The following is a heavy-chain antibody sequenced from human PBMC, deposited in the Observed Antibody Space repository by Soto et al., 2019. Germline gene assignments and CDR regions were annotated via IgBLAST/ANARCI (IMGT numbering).Heavy chain of an antibody. D-gene: IGHD2-15*01. CDR3: ARVDCSGGSCYSSFYYYGMDV. CDR1: GGSISSGDYY. J-gene: IGHJ6*02. CDR2: IYYTGST. V-gene: IGHV4-30-4*01. Sequence: QVQLRESGPGLVKPSQTLSLTCSVSGGSISSGDYYWSWIRQPPGKGLEWIGFIYYTGSTYYNPSFKSRVTISVDTSKNQFSLKLSSVTAADTAVYFCARVDCSGGSCYSSFYYYGMDVWGQGTTVTVSS.